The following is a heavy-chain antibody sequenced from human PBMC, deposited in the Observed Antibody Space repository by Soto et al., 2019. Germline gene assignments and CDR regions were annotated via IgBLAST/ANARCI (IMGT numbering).Heavy chain of an antibody. D-gene: IGHD3-22*01. CDR1: GGSIISGGYY. V-gene: IGHV4-61*02. CDR3: ARDGPNYYDSSGLSLGY. J-gene: IGHJ4*02. CDR2: IYTSGST. Sequence: SETLSLTCTVSGGSIISGGYYWSWIRQPAGKVLEWIGRIYTSGSTNYNPSLKSRVTMSVDTSKNQFSLKLSSVTAADTAVYYCARDGPNYYDSSGLSLGYWGQGTLVTVSS.